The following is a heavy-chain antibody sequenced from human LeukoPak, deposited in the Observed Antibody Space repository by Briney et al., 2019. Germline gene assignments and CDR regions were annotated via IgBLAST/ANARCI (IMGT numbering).Heavy chain of an antibody. Sequence: PGGSLRLSCAASGFTFSSYEMNWVRQAPGKGLEWVSYISSRGSTIYYADSVKGRFTISRDNAKNTLNLQMNSLRAEDTAVYYCARDLGQYYDTSDNWFDPWGQGTLVTVSS. CDR2: ISSRGSTI. CDR3: ARDLGQYYDTSDNWFDP. V-gene: IGHV3-48*03. CDR1: GFTFSSYE. J-gene: IGHJ5*02. D-gene: IGHD3-22*01.